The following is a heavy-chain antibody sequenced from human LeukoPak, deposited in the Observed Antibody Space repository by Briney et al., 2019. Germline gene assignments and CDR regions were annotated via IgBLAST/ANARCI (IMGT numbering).Heavy chain of an antibody. D-gene: IGHD2-21*02. CDR3: ARRARDWYSPIEY. J-gene: IGHJ4*02. V-gene: IGHV4-61*02. CDR2: THASGSF. CDR1: GDSISSDTYY. Sequence: SQTLSLTCTVSGDSISSDTYYWSWIRQPAGKGLQWIGRTHASGSFMYNPSLKSRLTISIDTSRKQFSLKLSSVTDADTAVYYCARRARDWYSPIEYWGPGTLVTVSS.